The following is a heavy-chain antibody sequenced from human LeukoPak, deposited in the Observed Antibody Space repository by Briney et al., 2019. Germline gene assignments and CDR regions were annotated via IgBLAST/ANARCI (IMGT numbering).Heavy chain of an antibody. J-gene: IGHJ4*02. Sequence: SETLSLTCTVSGVPISSSTYYWAWIRQSQGLEWIGSIYYSGSTYYNPSLKSRVEISVDTSKNQFSLNLNSVTAADTAVYSCARLHSSGWYLDCWGQGTLVIVSS. D-gene: IGHD6-19*01. V-gene: IGHV4-39*01. CDR1: GVPISSSTYY. CDR2: IYYSGST. CDR3: ARLHSSGWYLDC.